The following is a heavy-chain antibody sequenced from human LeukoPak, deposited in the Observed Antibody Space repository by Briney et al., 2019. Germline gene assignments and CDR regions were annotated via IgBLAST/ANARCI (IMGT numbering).Heavy chain of an antibody. CDR3: AMVRGDRVPDYFDY. J-gene: IGHJ4*02. Sequence: GASVKVSCKASGGTFSSYAISWVRQAPGQGLEWMGGIIPIFGTANYAQKFQGRVTITADGSTSTAYMELSSLRSEDTAVYYCAMVRGDRVPDYFDYWGQGTLVTVSS. D-gene: IGHD3-10*01. V-gene: IGHV1-69*13. CDR2: IIPIFGTA. CDR1: GGTFSSYA.